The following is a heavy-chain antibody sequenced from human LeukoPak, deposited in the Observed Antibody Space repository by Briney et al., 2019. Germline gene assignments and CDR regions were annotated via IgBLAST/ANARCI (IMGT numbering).Heavy chain of an antibody. D-gene: IGHD4-23*01. CDR3: VRTVATVGVSKPLDY. J-gene: IGHJ4*02. Sequence: EPGRSLRLSCTASGFTFSSHAMHWVRQTPGKGLEWVTVIPYDGSISYYTDSVKGRFTFSRDNSKNTLYLQMNSLRAEDTAVYYCVRTVATVGVSKPLDYWGQGALVIVSS. V-gene: IGHV3-30*04. CDR2: IPYDGSIS. CDR1: GFTFSSHA.